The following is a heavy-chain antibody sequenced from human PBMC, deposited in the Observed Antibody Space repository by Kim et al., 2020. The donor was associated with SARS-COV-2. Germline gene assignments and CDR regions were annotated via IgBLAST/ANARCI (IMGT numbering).Heavy chain of an antibody. CDR3: ARASGVILSYYYYYMDV. J-gene: IGHJ6*03. CDR1: GGSISSGGYY. Sequence: SETLSLTCTVSGGSISSGGYYWSWIRQHPGKGLEWIGYIYYSGSTYYNPSLKSRVTISVDTSKNQFSLKLSSVTAADTAVYYCARASGVILSYYYYYMDVWGKGTTVTVSS. D-gene: IGHD2-21*01. CDR2: IYYSGST. V-gene: IGHV4-31*03.